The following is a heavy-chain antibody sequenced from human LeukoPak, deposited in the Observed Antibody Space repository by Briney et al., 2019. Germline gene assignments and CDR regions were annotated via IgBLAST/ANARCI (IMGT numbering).Heavy chain of an antibody. D-gene: IGHD3-10*01. CDR2: ISSNGGST. CDR3: ARAITMVRGVIDY. CDR1: GLTFSNYA. V-gene: IGHV3-64*01. Sequence: GSLRLPCAASGLTFSNYAMHWVRQAPGKGLEYVSAISSNGGSTYYANSVKDRFTISRDNSKNTLYLQMGSLRAEDMAVYYCARAITMVRGVIDYWGQGTLVTVSS. J-gene: IGHJ4*02.